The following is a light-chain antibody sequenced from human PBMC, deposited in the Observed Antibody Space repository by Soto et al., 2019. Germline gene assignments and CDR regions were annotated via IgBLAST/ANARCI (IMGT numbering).Light chain of an antibody. Sequence: IQMTQCPASLSASVRDTISITCRSFQTIRKSLNWYQQRPGKAPKLLLYDVSSLESGVPSRFSGSGSGTEFILTINGLQPDDFATYFCQQFKIRTCPFGQGTKVDI. CDR1: QTIRKS. V-gene: IGKV1-13*02. CDR3: QQFKIRTCP. J-gene: IGKJ1*01. CDR2: DVS.